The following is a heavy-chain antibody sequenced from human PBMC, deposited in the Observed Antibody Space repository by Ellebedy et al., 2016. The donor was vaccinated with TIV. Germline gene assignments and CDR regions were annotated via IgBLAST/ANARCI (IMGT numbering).Heavy chain of an antibody. Sequence: GGSLRLXXAASGFTFSSYWMSWVRQAPGKGLEWVANIKQDGSEKYYVDSVKGRFTISRDNAKNSLYLQMNSLRAEDTAVYYCARDTSILSGWYNFDYWGQGTLVTVSS. V-gene: IGHV3-7*01. CDR3: ARDTSILSGWYNFDY. CDR2: IKQDGSEK. CDR1: GFTFSSYW. J-gene: IGHJ4*02. D-gene: IGHD6-19*01.